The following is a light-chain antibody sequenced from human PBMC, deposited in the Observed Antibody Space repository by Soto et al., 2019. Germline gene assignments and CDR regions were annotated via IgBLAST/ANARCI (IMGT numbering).Light chain of an antibody. J-gene: IGKJ1*01. CDR3: IQYKGFWK. V-gene: IGKV1-5*03. CDR1: QSISSW. CDR2: KAS. Sequence: DIQMTQSPSTLSASVGDRVTITCRASQSISSWLAWYQQKPGKAPNLLIYKASSLESGVPSRFSGSGSGTEFILSISSLQPDDFATYYCIQYKGFWKCGQGTKGAIK.